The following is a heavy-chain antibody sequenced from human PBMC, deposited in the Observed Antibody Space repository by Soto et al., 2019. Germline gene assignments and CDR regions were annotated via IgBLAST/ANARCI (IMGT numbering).Heavy chain of an antibody. V-gene: IGHV4-34*01. J-gene: IGHJ4*02. CDR1: GGSFSGYY. CDR3: ARGRPSRCSSTSCAWDYFDY. Sequence: SETLSLTCAVYGGSFSGYYWSWIRQPPGKGLEWIGEINHSGSTNYNPSLKSRVTISVDTSKNQFSLKLSSVTAADTAVYYCARGRPSRCSSTSCAWDYFDYWGQGTLVTVSS. D-gene: IGHD2-2*01. CDR2: INHSGST.